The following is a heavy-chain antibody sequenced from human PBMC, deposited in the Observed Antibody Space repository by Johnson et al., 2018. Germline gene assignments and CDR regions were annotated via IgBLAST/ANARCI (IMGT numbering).Heavy chain of an antibody. J-gene: IGHJ6*03. V-gene: IGHV3-33*05. Sequence: QVQLRESGGGVVEPGGSLRLSCAASGFTFSNSGMHWVRQAPGKGLEWVAVISYDGTNKYYANSVKGRFTISRDNSKNTLYLQMGSLRAEDMGVYYFARAASSYYRYYYMYVWGKGTTVTVSS. CDR3: ARAASSYYRYYYMYV. CDR1: GFTFSNSG. CDR2: ISYDGTNK. D-gene: IGHD3-10*01.